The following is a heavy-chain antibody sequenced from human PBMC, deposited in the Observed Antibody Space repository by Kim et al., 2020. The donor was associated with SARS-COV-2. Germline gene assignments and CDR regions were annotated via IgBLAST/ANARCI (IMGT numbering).Heavy chain of an antibody. Sequence: YPDSVQGRFTISRDNAKNTLYLQVNSLRAEDTAVYYCARGAERYYYGMDVWGQGTTVTVSS. CDR3: ARGAERYYYGMDV. J-gene: IGHJ6*02. V-gene: IGHV3-53*01. D-gene: IGHD1-1*01.